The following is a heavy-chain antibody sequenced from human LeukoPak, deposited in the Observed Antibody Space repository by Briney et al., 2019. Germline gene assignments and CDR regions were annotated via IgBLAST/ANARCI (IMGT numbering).Heavy chain of an antibody. Sequence: SGGSLRLSCTASGFAFDEHGMSWVRQAPGKGLEWVGRIKSKTDGGTTDYAAPVKGRFTISRDDSKNTLYLQMNSLKTEDTAVYYCTTDIVVVEDHDYWGQGTLVTVSS. CDR3: TTDIVVVEDHDY. V-gene: IGHV3-15*01. CDR2: IKSKTDGGTT. CDR1: GFAFDEHG. D-gene: IGHD2-15*01. J-gene: IGHJ4*02.